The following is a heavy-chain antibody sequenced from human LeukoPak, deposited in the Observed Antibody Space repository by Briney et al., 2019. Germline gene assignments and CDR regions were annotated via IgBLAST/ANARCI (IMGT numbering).Heavy chain of an antibody. CDR2: ISWNSGSI. CDR1: GFTFDHYA. D-gene: IGHD3-22*01. Sequence: PGRSLRLSRAASGFTFDHYAMHWVRQPPGKGLEGVSGISWNSGSIVYADSVKGRFTISRDNSKNTLYLQMGSLRAEDMAVYYCARWASSGYYRDYYYYYMDVWGKGTTVTV. CDR3: ARWASSGYYRDYYYYYMDV. V-gene: IGHV3-9*03. J-gene: IGHJ6*03.